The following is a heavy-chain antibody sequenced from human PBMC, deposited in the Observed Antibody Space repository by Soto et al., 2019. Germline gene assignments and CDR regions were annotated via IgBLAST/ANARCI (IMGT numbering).Heavy chain of an antibody. D-gene: IGHD3-22*01. CDR2: IIPIFGTA. V-gene: IGHV1-69*12. J-gene: IGHJ3*02. Sequence: QVQLVQSGAEVKKPGSSVKVSCKASGGTFSSYAISWVRQAPGQGLEWMGGIIPIFGTANYAQKFQGRVTIPADESTSTAYMELSSLRSEDTAVYYCAREYYDSSGYGLGGAFDIWGQGTMVTVSS. CDR1: GGTFSSYA. CDR3: AREYYDSSGYGLGGAFDI.